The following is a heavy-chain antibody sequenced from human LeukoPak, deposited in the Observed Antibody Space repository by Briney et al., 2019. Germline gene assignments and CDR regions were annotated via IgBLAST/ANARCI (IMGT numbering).Heavy chain of an antibody. CDR1: GFTFSSYS. V-gene: IGHV3-21*04. J-gene: IGHJ4*02. D-gene: IGHD7-27*01. CDR3: AKTGGYSTSPSPFDY. CDR2: IISSGAYI. Sequence: GGSLRLSCVASGFTFSSYSMNWVRQAPGKGLEWVSSIISSGAYIYYADSVKGRFTISRDNARNSLSLQMNSLRAEDTAVYYCAKTGGYSTSPSPFDYWGQGTLVTVSS.